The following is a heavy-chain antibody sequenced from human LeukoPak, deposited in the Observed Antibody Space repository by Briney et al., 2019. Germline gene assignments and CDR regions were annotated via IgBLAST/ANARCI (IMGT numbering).Heavy chain of an antibody. CDR2: INRDGRPT. Sequence: PGGSLTLSCAASGFTFSNYWVHWVRQAPGKGLVWVSRINRDGRPTNYADSVKGRFTVSRDNAKNTLNLQMNSLRAEDTAVYYCARDMKSGESSETDYWGQGFLVTVSS. J-gene: IGHJ4*02. D-gene: IGHD3-10*01. V-gene: IGHV3-74*01. CDR1: GFTFSNYW. CDR3: ARDMKSGESSETDY.